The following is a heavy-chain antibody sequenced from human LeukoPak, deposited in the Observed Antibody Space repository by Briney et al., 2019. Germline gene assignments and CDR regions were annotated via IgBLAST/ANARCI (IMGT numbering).Heavy chain of an antibody. CDR2: TSAYNGNT. V-gene: IGHV1-18*01. CDR3: ARASSYDFWSGYYEVPLWYYYYYMDV. Sequence: ASVKVSSKPPGYTFTSYGISWVRQPPGQGLEGMGWTSAYNGNTNYAQKLQGRVTMTTDTSTSTAYMELRSLRSDDTAVYYCARASSYDFWSGYYEVPLWYYYYYMDVWGKGTTVTVSS. D-gene: IGHD3-3*01. CDR1: GYTFTSYG. J-gene: IGHJ6*03.